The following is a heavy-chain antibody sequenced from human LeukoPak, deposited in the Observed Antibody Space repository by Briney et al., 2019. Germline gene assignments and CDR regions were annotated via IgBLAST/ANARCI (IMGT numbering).Heavy chain of an antibody. D-gene: IGHD7-27*01. J-gene: IGHJ4*02. V-gene: IGHV4-34*01. CDR3: ARSLGIDPARRYFDY. Sequence: PSETLSLTCAVYGGSFSGYYWSWIRQPPGKGLEWIGEVNHSGSTNYNPSLKSRVTISVDTSKNQLSLKLSSVTAADTAVYYCARSLGIDPARRYFDYWGQGTLVNVSS. CDR2: VNHSGST. CDR1: GGSFSGYY.